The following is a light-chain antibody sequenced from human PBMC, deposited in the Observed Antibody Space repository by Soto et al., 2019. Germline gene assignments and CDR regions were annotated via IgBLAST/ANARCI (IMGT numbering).Light chain of an antibody. CDR3: SSYTSGTTPLV. J-gene: IGLJ1*01. CDR1: SGDVGGYIY. Sequence: QSVLTQPASVSGSPGQSITVSCTGTSGDVGGYIYVSWYQQHPGKAPKLMIYEVSYRPSGVSNRFSGSKSGNTASLTISGLQAEDEADYYCSSYTSGTTPLVFGTGTKVTVL. CDR2: EVS. V-gene: IGLV2-14*01.